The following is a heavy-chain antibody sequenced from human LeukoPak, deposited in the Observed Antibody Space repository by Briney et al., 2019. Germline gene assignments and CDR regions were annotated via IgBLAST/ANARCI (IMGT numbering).Heavy chain of an antibody. CDR3: SASKQLWLRGLFDY. Sequence: SETLSLTCSVSGDSISTYYWSWIRQPPGMALEWIGYVYYSGSTDYNPSLKSRVTISVDTSKKQFSLNLNSVTAADTAVYYCSASKQLWLRGLFDYWGQGTLVTVSS. D-gene: IGHD5-18*01. CDR1: GDSISTYY. J-gene: IGHJ4*02. V-gene: IGHV4-59*01. CDR2: VYYSGST.